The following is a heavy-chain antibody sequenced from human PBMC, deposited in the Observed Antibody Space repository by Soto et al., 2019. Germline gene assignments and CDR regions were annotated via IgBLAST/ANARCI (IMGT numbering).Heavy chain of an antibody. D-gene: IGHD1-20*01. J-gene: IGHJ5*02. CDR1: GYTFTSYA. CDR2: INAGNGNT. V-gene: IGHV1-3*01. CDR3: ASSGITGTEGFDP. Sequence: QVQLVQSGAEVKKPGASVKVSCKASGYTFTSYAMHWVRQAPGQRLEWMGWINAGNGNTKYSQKFQGRVTITRDTSASTAYMELSSLRSEDMAVYYCASSGITGTEGFDPWGQGTLVTVSS.